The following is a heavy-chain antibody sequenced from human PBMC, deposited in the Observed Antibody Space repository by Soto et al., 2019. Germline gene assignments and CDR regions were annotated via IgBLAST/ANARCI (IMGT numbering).Heavy chain of an antibody. CDR2: INAGNGNT. Sequence: ASVKVSCKASGYTFTSYAMHWVRQAPGQRLEWMGWINAGNGNTKYSQKFQGRVTITRDTSASTAYMELSSLRSEDTAVYYCARAKGWLQLVFAYAFDIWGQGTMVTVSS. CDR1: GYTFTSYA. CDR3: ARAKGWLQLVFAYAFDI. J-gene: IGHJ3*02. D-gene: IGHD5-12*01. V-gene: IGHV1-3*01.